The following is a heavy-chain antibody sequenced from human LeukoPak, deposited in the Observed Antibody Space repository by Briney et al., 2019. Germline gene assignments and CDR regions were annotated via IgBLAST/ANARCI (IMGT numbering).Heavy chain of an antibody. CDR1: GYTFTSYA. Sequence: ASVKVSCKASGYTFTSYAMHWVRQAPGQRLEWMGWINAGNGNTKYSQKFQGRVTITRDTSASTAYMKLSSLRSEDTAVYYCARESTYYYGSGVNWFDPWGQGTLVTVSS. V-gene: IGHV1-3*01. J-gene: IGHJ5*02. CDR2: INAGNGNT. D-gene: IGHD3-10*01. CDR3: ARESTYYYGSGVNWFDP.